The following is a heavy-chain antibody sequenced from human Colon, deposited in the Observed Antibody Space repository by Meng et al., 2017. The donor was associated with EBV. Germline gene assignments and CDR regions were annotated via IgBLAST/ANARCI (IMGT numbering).Heavy chain of an antibody. D-gene: IGHD3-16*01. V-gene: IGHV3-74*01. J-gene: IGHJ1*01. CDR3: ARVGDYAYKD. CDR1: GLTFTSFW. CDR2: INGDGTST. Sequence: EGQLEQSGGGLVQAGGSLRLSCPGSGLTFTSFWMHWVRQGPGKGLVWVSRINGDGTSTSYADSVKCRFTISRDNAKNTLYLQMDSLRDEDTAVYYCARVGDYAYKDWGQGTLVTVSS.